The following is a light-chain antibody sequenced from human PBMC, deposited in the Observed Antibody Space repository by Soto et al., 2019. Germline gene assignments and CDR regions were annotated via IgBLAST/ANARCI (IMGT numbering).Light chain of an antibody. J-gene: IGKJ1*01. Sequence: ILLTQSPATLSLSPGERATLSCRASQSVGTNLAWYQQKPGQAPRLLIYDASNRATGIPARFSGSGSGTDFTLTISSLEPEDFAVYYCQQRTNWPPWTFGQGTKVDIK. CDR3: QQRTNWPPWT. V-gene: IGKV3-11*01. CDR1: QSVGTN. CDR2: DAS.